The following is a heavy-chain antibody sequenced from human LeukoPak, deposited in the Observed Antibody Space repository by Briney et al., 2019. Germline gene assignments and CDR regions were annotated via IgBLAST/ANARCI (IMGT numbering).Heavy chain of an antibody. V-gene: IGHV1-2*02. D-gene: IGHD6-13*01. CDR1: GYTFTAYY. Sequence: ASVKVSCKASGYTFTAYYMHWVRQAPGQGLEWMGWINPNSGGTNYAQKFQGRVTMTRDTSISTAYMELSRLRSDDTAVYFCARDNPYWSSRRYEGNFDYWGQGTLVTVSS. CDR3: ARDNPYWSSRRYEGNFDY. J-gene: IGHJ4*02. CDR2: INPNSGGT.